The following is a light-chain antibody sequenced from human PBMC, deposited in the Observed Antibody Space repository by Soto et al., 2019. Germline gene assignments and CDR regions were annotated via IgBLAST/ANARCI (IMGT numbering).Light chain of an antibody. J-gene: IGKJ4*01. CDR3: QERSGWPLT. V-gene: IGKV3-11*01. Sequence: EIVLTQSPATLSLSPGERATLSCRASHNVNRYLAWYQQRPGQAPRLLIYDASNRATGIPARFSGSGSGADFTLTISSLEPDDSAIYYCQERSGWPLTFGGGTKLEI. CDR1: HNVNRY. CDR2: DAS.